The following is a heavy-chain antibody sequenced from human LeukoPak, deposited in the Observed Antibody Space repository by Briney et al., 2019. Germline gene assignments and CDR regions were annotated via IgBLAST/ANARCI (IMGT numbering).Heavy chain of an antibody. Sequence: SETLSLTCTVSGGSISGYYWSWIRQPPGKALEWIGYIYSSGNTVYNPSLESRVTITVDTSKNQFSLKLTSVTAVDTAMYYCVRHGGSYFIYWGQGTLVTVSS. CDR1: GGSISGYY. CDR2: IYSSGNT. V-gene: IGHV4-4*09. D-gene: IGHD3-10*01. J-gene: IGHJ4*02. CDR3: VRHGGSYFIY.